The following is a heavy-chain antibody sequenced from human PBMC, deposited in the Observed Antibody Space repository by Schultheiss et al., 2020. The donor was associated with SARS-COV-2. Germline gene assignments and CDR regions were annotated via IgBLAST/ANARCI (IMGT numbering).Heavy chain of an antibody. CDR1: GFTFSTYS. CDR2: ISRRGGDT. J-gene: IGHJ6*02. D-gene: IGHD1-1*01. CDR3: ARINWNDDSYYYGMDV. V-gene: IGHV3-21*05. Sequence: GGSLRLSCAASGFTFSTYSMNWVRQAPGKGLEWVSYISRRGGDTYYADSVKGRFTISRDNAKNSLYLQMNSLRAEDTAVYYCARINWNDDSYYYGMDVWGQGTTVTVSS.